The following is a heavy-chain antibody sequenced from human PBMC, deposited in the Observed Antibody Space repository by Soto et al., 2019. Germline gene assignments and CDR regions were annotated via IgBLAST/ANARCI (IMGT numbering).Heavy chain of an antibody. CDR1: GGSISSGDYY. J-gene: IGHJ6*02. Sequence: SETLSLTCTVSGGSISSGDYYWSWIRQPPGKGLEWSGYIYYSGCTYYNPSLKSRVTISVDTSKNQFSLKLSSVTAAATAVYYCAASCVGCRGFRYYGRDDWGQGATVTVS. CDR3: AASCVGCRGFRYYGRDD. V-gene: IGHV4-30-4*01. CDR2: IYYSGCT. D-gene: IGHD5-12*01.